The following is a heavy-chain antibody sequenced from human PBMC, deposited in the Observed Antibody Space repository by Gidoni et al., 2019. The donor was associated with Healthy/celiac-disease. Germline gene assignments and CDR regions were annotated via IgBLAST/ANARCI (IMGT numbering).Heavy chain of an antibody. CDR1: GFTFSSYA. CDR2: ISGSGGST. J-gene: IGHJ4*02. D-gene: IGHD3-22*01. V-gene: IGHV3-23*01. Sequence: EVQLLESGGGLVQPGGSLRLSCAASGFTFSSYAMSWARQAPGKGLEWVSAISGSGGSTYYADSVKGRFTISRDNSKNTLYLQMNSLRAEDTAVYYCAKDPPGSYYEPLYYFDYWGQGTLVTVSS. CDR3: AKDPPGSYYEPLYYFDY.